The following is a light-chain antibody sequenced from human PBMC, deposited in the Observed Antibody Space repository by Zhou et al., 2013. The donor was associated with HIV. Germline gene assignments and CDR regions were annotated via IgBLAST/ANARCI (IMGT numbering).Light chain of an antibody. Sequence: EIVLTQSPGTLSLSPGERATLSCRASQSVSSSYLAWYQQKPGQAPRLLIYGASSRVTGIPDRFSGSGSGTDFTLTITRLEPEDFALYYCQQYGGAFTFGGGTKVEIE. V-gene: IGKV3-20*01. J-gene: IGKJ4*01. CDR1: QSVSSSY. CDR2: GAS. CDR3: QQYGGAFT.